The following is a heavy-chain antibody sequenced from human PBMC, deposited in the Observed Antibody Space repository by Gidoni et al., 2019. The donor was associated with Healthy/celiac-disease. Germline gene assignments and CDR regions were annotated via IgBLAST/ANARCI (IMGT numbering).Heavy chain of an antibody. CDR1: GFTFSSYG. Sequence: QVQLVESGGGVVQPGRSLRLSCAASGFTFSSYGRHWVRQAPGKGLEWVAVISYDGSNKYYADSVKGRFTISRDNSKNTLYLQMNSLRAEDTAVYYCAKAYEDYILTAWDGDVDYWGQGTLVTVSS. CDR3: AKAYEDYILTAWDGDVDY. V-gene: IGHV3-30*18. CDR2: ISYDGSNK. D-gene: IGHD3-10*01. J-gene: IGHJ4*02.